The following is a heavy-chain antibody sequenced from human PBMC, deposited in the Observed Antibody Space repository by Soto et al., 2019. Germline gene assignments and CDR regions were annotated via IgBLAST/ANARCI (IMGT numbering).Heavy chain of an antibody. Sequence: ASVKVSCKASGFTFTSSAVQWVRQARGQRLEWIGWIVVGSGNTNYAQKFQERVTITRDMSTSTAYMELSSLRSEDTAVYYCAADEDSGYDYGRVVHGSRYGMDVWGQGTTVTVSS. CDR1: GFTFTSSA. CDR3: AADEDSGYDYGRVVHGSRYGMDV. V-gene: IGHV1-58*01. CDR2: IVVGSGNT. D-gene: IGHD5-12*01. J-gene: IGHJ6*02.